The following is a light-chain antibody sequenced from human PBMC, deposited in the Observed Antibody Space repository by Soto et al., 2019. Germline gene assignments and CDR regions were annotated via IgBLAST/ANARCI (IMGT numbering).Light chain of an antibody. V-gene: IGLV1-40*01. CDR1: SSNIGAGYD. CDR2: GNS. CDR3: QSHDSSLSPFYV. Sequence: QSVLTQPPSVSGAPGQRVTISCTGSSSNIGAGYDVHWYQQLPGTAPKLLIYGNSNRPSGVPDRFSGSKSGTSASLAITGHQAESAADYYCQSHDSSLSPFYVFGTGTNVTVL. J-gene: IGLJ1*01.